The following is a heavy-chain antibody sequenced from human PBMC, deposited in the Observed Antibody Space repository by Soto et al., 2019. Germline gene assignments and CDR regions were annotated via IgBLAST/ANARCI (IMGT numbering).Heavy chain of an antibody. Sequence: GGSLRLSCAASGFSFSSYDMTWVRQTPGKGLEWVSGISDSGGSKYYADSVKGRVTISRDNSKNTLSLQMKSLRVEDTAVYYWAKWYSGGYYSAMDVWGQGTTVTVS. CDR3: AKWYSGGYYSAMDV. J-gene: IGHJ6*02. CDR1: GFSFSSYD. V-gene: IGHV3-23*01. D-gene: IGHD2-21*01. CDR2: ISDSGGSK.